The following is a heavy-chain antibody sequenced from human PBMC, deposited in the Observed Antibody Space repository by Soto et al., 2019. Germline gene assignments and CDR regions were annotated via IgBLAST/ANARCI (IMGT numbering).Heavy chain of an antibody. CDR1: GFTFSSYA. D-gene: IGHD6-6*01. Sequence: GGSLRLSCVASGFTFSSYAMTWVRQAPGKGLEWVSTISDSGTNTYYADSVKGRFTISRDNSKNTLYLQMNSLRAEDTAVYYCATIIQSSSSDVNPDYWGQGTLVTVSS. CDR2: ISDSGTNT. J-gene: IGHJ4*02. CDR3: ATIIQSSSSDVNPDY. V-gene: IGHV3-23*01.